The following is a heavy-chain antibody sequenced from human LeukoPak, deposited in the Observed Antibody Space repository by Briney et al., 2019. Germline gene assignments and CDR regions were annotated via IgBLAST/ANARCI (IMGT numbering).Heavy chain of an antibody. V-gene: IGHV1-69*05. J-gene: IGHJ4*02. CDR3: ASQRGELLAPEFDY. D-gene: IGHD1-26*01. CDR1: GGTFSSYA. Sequence: SVKVSCKASGGTFSSYAISWVRQAPGQGLEWMGGIIPIFGTANYAQKFQGRVTITTDESTSTAYMELSSLRSEDTAVYYCASQRGELLAPEFDYWGQGTLVTVSS. CDR2: IIPIFGTA.